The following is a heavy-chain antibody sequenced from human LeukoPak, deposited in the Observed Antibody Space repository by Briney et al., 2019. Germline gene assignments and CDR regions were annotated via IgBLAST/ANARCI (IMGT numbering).Heavy chain of an antibody. CDR1: GDSISSADYY. CDR2: IYYSGST. D-gene: IGHD2-2*01. CDR3: ARDSALGCCSSTSCPYFDH. J-gene: IGHJ4*02. V-gene: IGHV4-30-4*08. Sequence: SETLSLTCTVSGDSISSADYYWSWIRQPPGKGLEWIGYIYYSGSTSYNPSLKSRLTISVDTSKNQFSLKLTSVTAADTAVYYCARDSALGCCSSTSCPYFDHWGQGTLVTVSS.